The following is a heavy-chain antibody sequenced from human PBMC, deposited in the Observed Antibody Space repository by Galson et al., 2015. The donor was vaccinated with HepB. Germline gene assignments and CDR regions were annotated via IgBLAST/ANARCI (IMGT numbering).Heavy chain of an antibody. CDR1: GGPISIGGYY. D-gene: IGHD1-26*01. Sequence: ETLSLTCTVSGGPISIGGYYWSWIRQHPGKGLEWVSYISSSGGGTFYADSVKGRFTISRDNSKKTLYLQINSLRAEDTAVYYCAKEMAQWEPQNEHYYGLDVWGQGTTVTVSS. CDR3: AKEMAQWEPQNEHYYGLDV. V-gene: IGHV3-23*01. CDR2: ISSSGGGT. J-gene: IGHJ6*02.